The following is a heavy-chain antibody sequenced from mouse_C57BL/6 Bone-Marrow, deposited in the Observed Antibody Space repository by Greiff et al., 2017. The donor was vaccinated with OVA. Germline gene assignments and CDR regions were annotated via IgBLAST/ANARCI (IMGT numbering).Heavy chain of an antibody. CDR2: IYPRSGNP. Sequence: QVQLQQSGAELARPGASVKLSCKASGYTFTSYGISWVKQRTGPGLAWIGEIYPRSGNPYYNEKFKGKATLTADKSSSTAYMELRSLTSEDSAVYFCAREGIYYYGSSYSLFDYWGQGTTLTVSS. V-gene: IGHV1-81*01. D-gene: IGHD1-1*01. CDR3: AREGIYYYGSSYSLFDY. J-gene: IGHJ2*01. CDR1: GYTFTSYG.